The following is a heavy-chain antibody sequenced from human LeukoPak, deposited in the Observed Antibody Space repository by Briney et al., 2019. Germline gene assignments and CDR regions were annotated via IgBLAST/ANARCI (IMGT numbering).Heavy chain of an antibody. J-gene: IGHJ5*02. D-gene: IGHD1-14*01. CDR2: INTNTGNP. V-gene: IGHV7-4-1*02. Sequence: ASVKVSCKASGYSFTGYYMHWVRQAPGQGLEWMGWINTNTGNPAYAQGFTGRFVFSLDTSVSTAYLQISSLKAEDTAVYYCARFNPAVSFDPWGQGTLVTVSS. CDR3: ARFNPAVSFDP. CDR1: GYSFTGYY.